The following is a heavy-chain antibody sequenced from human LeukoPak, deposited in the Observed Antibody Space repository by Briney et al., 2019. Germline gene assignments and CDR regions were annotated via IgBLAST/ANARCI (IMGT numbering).Heavy chain of an antibody. D-gene: IGHD3-22*01. Sequence: PSETLSLTCTVSGGSISSSSYYWGWIRQPPGKGLEWIGSIYYSGSTYYNPSLKSRVTISVDTSKNQFSLKLSSVTAADTAVYYCARTGDDTMIVKYRFDPWGQGTLVTVSS. J-gene: IGHJ5*02. V-gene: IGHV4-39*07. CDR1: GGSISSSSYY. CDR2: IYYSGST. CDR3: ARTGDDTMIVKYRFDP.